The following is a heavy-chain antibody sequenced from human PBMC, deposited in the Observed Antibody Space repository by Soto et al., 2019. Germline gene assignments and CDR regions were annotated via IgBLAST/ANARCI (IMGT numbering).Heavy chain of an antibody. CDR2: INPSGST. CDR1: GYTFTSYY. Sequence: ASVKVSCKASGYTFTSYYMHWVRQAPGQGLEWMGIINPSGSTTYAQQFQGRVTMTRDTSTSTVYMELNSLKTEDTAVYYCTTGLIWFGELLPVHYYYYGMDVWGQGTTVTVSS. V-gene: IGHV1-46*01. D-gene: IGHD3-10*01. CDR3: TTGLIWFGELLPVHYYYYGMDV. J-gene: IGHJ6*02.